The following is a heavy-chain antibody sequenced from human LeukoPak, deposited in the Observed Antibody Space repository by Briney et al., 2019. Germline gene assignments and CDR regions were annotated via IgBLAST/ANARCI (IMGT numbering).Heavy chain of an antibody. CDR1: GGSFSGYY. CDR3: ARGSRYYYDSSGYYGGAHNWFDP. V-gene: IGHV4-59*01. CDR2: IYYSGST. Sequence: SETLSLTCAVYGGSFSGYYWSWIRQPPGKGLEWIGYIYYSGSTNYNPSLKSRVTISVDTSKNQFSLKLSSVTAADTAVYYCARGSRYYYDSSGYYGGAHNWFDPWGQGTLVTVSS. J-gene: IGHJ5*02. D-gene: IGHD3-22*01.